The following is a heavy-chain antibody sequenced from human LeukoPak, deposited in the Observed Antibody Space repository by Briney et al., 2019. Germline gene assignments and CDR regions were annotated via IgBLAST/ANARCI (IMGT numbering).Heavy chain of an antibody. Sequence: GGSLRLSCAASRFTFSSYVMNWVRQAPGKGLEWVSAISGSGDSTYYADSVEGRFNISRDNSKNTLYLQMNSLRAEDTAVFYCAKGRDGYTYDAFDIWGQGTMVTVSS. J-gene: IGHJ3*02. CDR2: ISGSGDST. CDR1: RFTFSSYV. V-gene: IGHV3-23*01. D-gene: IGHD5-24*01. CDR3: AKGRDGYTYDAFDI.